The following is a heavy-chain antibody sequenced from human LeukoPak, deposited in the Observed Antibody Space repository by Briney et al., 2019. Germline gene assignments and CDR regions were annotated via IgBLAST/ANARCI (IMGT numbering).Heavy chain of an antibody. J-gene: IGHJ2*01. V-gene: IGHV3-23*01. D-gene: IGHD2-21*02. CDR1: GFTFRSYS. Sequence: GGSLRLSCAGSGFTFRSYSMIWARQAPGKGLEWVSVINGSGAGIKYVDSVKGRFTISRDNSKNMLYLQMKSLRVEDTALYYCAKVPSTVVTTNWYFDLWGRGTLVTVSS. CDR3: AKVPSTVVTTNWYFDL. CDR2: INGSGAGI.